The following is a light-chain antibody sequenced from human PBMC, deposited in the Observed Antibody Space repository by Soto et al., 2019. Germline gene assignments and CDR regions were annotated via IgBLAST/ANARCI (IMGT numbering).Light chain of an antibody. J-gene: IGKJ5*01. CDR1: QSVSSNY. V-gene: IGKV3-20*01. CDR2: GAS. Sequence: EIVLTQSPGTLSLSPGERATLSCRASQSVSSNYLAWYQQKPGQAPRLLIYGASSRATGIPDRFSGCGSGTDFTLIISILEPEDFAVYYCQQYGSSPITFGQGTRLEIK. CDR3: QQYGSSPIT.